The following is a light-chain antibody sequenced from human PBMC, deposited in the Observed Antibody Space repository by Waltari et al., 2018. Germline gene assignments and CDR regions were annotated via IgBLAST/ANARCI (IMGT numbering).Light chain of an antibody. V-gene: IGKV1-33*01. CDR1: QDISKY. CDR3: QQYDNIPYT. CDR2: DAS. J-gene: IGKJ2*01. Sequence: DFQLTQSPSYLSASLGDKVTITCQASQDISKYLNWYQQKPGKAPKLLISDASSLKSGVPSRVGGTGSGTHFTLTINSLQPEDIGTYYCQQYDNIPYTFGQGTKVEMK.